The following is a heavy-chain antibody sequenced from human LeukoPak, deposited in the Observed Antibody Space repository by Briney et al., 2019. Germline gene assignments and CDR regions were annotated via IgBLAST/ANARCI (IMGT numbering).Heavy chain of an antibody. CDR1: GYTFTGYY. CDR2: INPNSGGT. J-gene: IGHJ4*02. Sequence: ASVKVSCKASGYTFTGYYMHWVRQAPGQGLEWMGWINPNSGGTNYAQKFQGRVTMTRDTSISTAYMELSRLRSDDTAVYYCARVGGSGSYYPYYFDYWGQGTLVTVSS. D-gene: IGHD3-10*01. CDR3: ARVGGSGSYYPYYFDY. V-gene: IGHV1-2*02.